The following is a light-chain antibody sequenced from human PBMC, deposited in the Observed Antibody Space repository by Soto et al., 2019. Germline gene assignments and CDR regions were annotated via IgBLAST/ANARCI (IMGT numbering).Light chain of an antibody. V-gene: IGKV3-20*01. J-gene: IGKJ5*01. CDR2: GAS. Sequence: IVLTQSPGTLSLSPGERATLSCRGSQSISSSSLVWYQQKTGQAPRLLIYGASSRATGIPDRFSGSGSGTDFTLTISRLEPEDFAVYYCQQYGTSPPITFGQGTRLEIK. CDR3: QQYGTSPPIT. CDR1: QSISSSS.